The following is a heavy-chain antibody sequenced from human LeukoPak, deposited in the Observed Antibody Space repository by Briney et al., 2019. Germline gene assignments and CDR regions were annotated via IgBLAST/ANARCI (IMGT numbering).Heavy chain of an antibody. J-gene: IGHJ4*02. CDR2: IYYSGST. Sequence: SETLSLTCTVSGGSMNNYYWSWIRQPPGKGLEWIGYIYYSGSTNYNPSLKSRVTISVDTSKNQFSLKLSSVTAADTAVYYCARDLGGATFDYWGQGTLVTVSS. D-gene: IGHD1-26*01. CDR3: ARDLGGATFDY. CDR1: GGSMNNYY. V-gene: IGHV4-59*01.